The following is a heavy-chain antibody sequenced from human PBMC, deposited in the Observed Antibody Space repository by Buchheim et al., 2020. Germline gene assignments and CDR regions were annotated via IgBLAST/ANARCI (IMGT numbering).Heavy chain of an antibody. CDR1: GYSFTSYW. V-gene: IGHV5-10-1*01. D-gene: IGHD6-19*01. CDR3: ARWVGGGYEPSNRVYGMDV. CDR2: IDPSDSYT. Sequence: EVQLVQSGAEVKKPGESLRISCKGSGYSFTSYWISWVRQMPGKGLEWMGRIDPSDSYTNYSPSFQGHVTISADKSISTAYPQWSSLKASDTAMYYCARWVGGGYEPSNRVYGMDVWGQGTT. J-gene: IGHJ6*02.